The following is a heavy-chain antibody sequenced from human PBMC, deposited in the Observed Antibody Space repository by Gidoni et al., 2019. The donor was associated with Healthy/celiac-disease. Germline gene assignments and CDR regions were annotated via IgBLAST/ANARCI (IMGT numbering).Heavy chain of an antibody. CDR2: INHSGST. V-gene: IGHV4-34*01. CDR3: ARAEGLMGLDFNNWFDP. CDR1: GGSFSGYY. J-gene: IGHJ5*02. Sequence: QVQLQQWGAGLLKPSETLSLTCAVYGGSFSGYYWSWIRQPPGKGLEWIGEINHSGSTNYNPSLKSRVTISVDTSKNQFSLKLSSVTAADTAVYYCARAEGLMGLDFNNWFDPWGQGTLVTVSS. D-gene: IGHD3-16*01.